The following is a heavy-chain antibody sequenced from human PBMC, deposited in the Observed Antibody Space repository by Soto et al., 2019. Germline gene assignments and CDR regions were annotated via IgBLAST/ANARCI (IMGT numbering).Heavy chain of an antibody. CDR3: GRERSSGGAYSRRWIAP. J-gene: IGHJ5*02. D-gene: IGHD5-12*01. CDR1: SGSITSSNY. Sequence: QVQLQESGPGLVKPSGTLSLTCGVSSGSITSSNYWSWVRQPPGKGLEWIGEIYNSGRTHYNPSLKSSVTIAVSKFMNQFSLRLTPVTAAETAVYYCGRERSSGGAYSRRWIAPWGQGLLVTVSS. CDR2: IYNSGRT. V-gene: IGHV4-4*02.